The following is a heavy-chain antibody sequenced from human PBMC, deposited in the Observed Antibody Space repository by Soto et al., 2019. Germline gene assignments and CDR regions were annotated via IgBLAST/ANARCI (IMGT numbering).Heavy chain of an antibody. CDR1: GYTFASYG. CDR3: ARAPLDYDYTPNDAFEI. V-gene: IGHV1-18*01. Sequence: ASVKVSCKASGYTFASYGISWGRQAPGQGLEWMGWISAYNGNTNYAQKLQGRVTMTTDTSTSTAYMELRSLRSDDTAVYYCARAPLDYDYTPNDAFEIWGQGKMVTVSS. CDR2: ISAYNGNT. J-gene: IGHJ3*02. D-gene: IGHD3-16*01.